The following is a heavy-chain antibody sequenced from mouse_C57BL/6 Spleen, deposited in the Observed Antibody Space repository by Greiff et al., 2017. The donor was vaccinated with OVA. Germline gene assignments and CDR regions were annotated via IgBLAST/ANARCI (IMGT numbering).Heavy chain of an antibody. CDR3: AREGYYGSSYEWYFDV. J-gene: IGHJ1*03. CDR1: GYSITSGYY. V-gene: IGHV3-6*01. D-gene: IGHD1-1*01. Sequence: EVKLMESGPGLVKPSQSLSLTCSVTGYSITSGYYWNWIRQFPGNKLEWMGYISYDGSNNYNPSLKNRISITRDTSKNQFFLKLNSVTTEDTATYYCAREGYYGSSYEWYFDVWGTGTTVTVSS. CDR2: ISYDGSN.